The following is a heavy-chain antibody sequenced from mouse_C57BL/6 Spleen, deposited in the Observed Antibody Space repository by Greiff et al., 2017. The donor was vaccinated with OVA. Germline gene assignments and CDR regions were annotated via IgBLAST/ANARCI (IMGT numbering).Heavy chain of an antibody. V-gene: IGHV1-62-2*01. CDR2: FYPGSGSI. D-gene: IGHD2-1*01. Sequence: VKLMESGAELVKPGASVKLSCKASGYTFTEYTIHWVKQRSGQGLEWIGWFYPGSGSIKYNEKFKDKATLTADKSSSTVYMELSRLTSEDSAVYFCARHDGGNYPLDYWGQGTTLTVSS. CDR3: ARHDGGNYPLDY. CDR1: GYTFTEYT. J-gene: IGHJ2*01.